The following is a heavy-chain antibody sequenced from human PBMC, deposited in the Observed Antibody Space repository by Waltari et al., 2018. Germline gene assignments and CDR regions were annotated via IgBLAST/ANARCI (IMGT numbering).Heavy chain of an antibody. Sequence: QVQLQESGPGLVKPSETLSLTCTVSGGSISSYYWSWIRQPPGKGLEWIGYIYYSGSTNYNPSRKSRGTISGDTSKNQSSLKLSSVTAADTAVYYCARVSTGRYFDYWGQGTLVTVSS. CDR2: IYYSGST. J-gene: IGHJ4*02. V-gene: IGHV4-59*01. CDR1: GGSISSYY. CDR3: ARVSTGRYFDY.